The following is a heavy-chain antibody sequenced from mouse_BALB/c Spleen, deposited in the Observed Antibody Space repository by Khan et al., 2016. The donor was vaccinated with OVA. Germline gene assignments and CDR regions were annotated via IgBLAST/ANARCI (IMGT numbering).Heavy chain of an antibody. CDR3: ARVGIISYGNYAYYFDY. Sequence: EVMLVESGGGLVQPGGSLKLSCAASGFTFSSYGMSWVRQTPDKRLELVATINTNVGSTYYPDSVKGRFTISRDNAKNTLYLQMSSLKSEDTAMYYCARVGIISYGNYAYYFDYWGQGTTLTVSS. D-gene: IGHD2-1*01. CDR2: INTNVGST. V-gene: IGHV5-6-3*01. J-gene: IGHJ2*01. CDR1: GFTFSSYG.